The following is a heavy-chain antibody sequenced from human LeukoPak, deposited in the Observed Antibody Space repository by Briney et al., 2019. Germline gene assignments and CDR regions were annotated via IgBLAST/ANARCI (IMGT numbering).Heavy chain of an antibody. V-gene: IGHV3-7*01. D-gene: IGHD1-1*01. Sequence: GGSLRLSCAASGFIFSSYWMSWVRQAPGKGLEWVANIKQDGSEEYYVDSVKGRFTISRDNAKNLLYLQMKSLRAEDTAVYYCARGSNWAFDYWGQGTLVTVSS. J-gene: IGHJ4*02. CDR3: ARGSNWAFDY. CDR2: IKQDGSEE. CDR1: GFIFSSYW.